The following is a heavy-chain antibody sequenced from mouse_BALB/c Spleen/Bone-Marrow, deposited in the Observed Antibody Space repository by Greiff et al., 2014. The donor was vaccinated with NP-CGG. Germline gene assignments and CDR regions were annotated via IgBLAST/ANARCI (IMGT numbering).Heavy chain of an antibody. Sequence: DLVKPRASVKLSCKASGYTFTNFWINWIKQRPGQGLEWIGRIAPGTGTTYYNEMFKGKATLTVDTSSSTAYIQLSSLSSEDSAVYFCARYDYAMDYWGQGTSVTVPS. CDR1: GYTFTNFW. J-gene: IGHJ4*01. D-gene: IGHD2-3*01. V-gene: IGHV1S41*01. CDR3: ARYDYAMDY. CDR2: IAPGTGTT.